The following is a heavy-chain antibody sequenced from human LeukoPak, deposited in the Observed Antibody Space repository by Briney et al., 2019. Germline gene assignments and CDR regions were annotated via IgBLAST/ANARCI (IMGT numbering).Heavy chain of an antibody. Sequence: GGSLRLSCAASGFTFSNAWMSWVRQAPGKGLEWVGRIKSKTDGGTTDYAAPVKGGFTISRDDSKNTLYLQMNSLKTEDTAVYYCTTEDIVLMVYAIWGQGTLVTVSS. CDR3: TTEDIVLMVYAI. V-gene: IGHV3-15*01. CDR1: GFTFSNAW. J-gene: IGHJ4*02. D-gene: IGHD2-8*01. CDR2: IKSKTDGGTT.